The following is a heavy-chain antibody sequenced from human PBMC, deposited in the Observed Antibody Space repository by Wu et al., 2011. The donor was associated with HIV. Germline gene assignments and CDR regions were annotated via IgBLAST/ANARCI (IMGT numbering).Heavy chain of an antibody. CDR2: FSPSGGTT. Sequence: QVQVVQSGAEVKKPGASVKVSCKASGYTFSTYYIYWVRQAPGQGLECMGIFSPSGGTTSYAQKFQGRVVMTGDTSASTVYMELSSLRFEDTAVYYCARAVSSESKTLGDAFDIWGQGTMLTVSS. CDR1: GYTFSTYY. D-gene: IGHD3-10*01. V-gene: IGHV1-46*01. CDR3: ARAVSSESKTLGDAFDI. J-gene: IGHJ3*02.